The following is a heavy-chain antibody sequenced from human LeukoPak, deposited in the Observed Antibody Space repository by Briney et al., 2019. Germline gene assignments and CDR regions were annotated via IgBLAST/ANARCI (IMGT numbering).Heavy chain of an antibody. J-gene: IGHJ4*02. V-gene: IGHV1-46*01. CDR2: IIPSGGST. CDR3: ARALYGHRCYDF. CDR1: GYTFTNYY. D-gene: IGHD2-15*01. Sequence: ASVKVSCKASGYTFTNYYMHWVRQAPGQGLEWMGIIIPSGGSTSYAQKLQGRVTMTRDTSTSTVYMELSSLRSEDTVVYYCARALYGHRCYDFWGQGTLVTVSS.